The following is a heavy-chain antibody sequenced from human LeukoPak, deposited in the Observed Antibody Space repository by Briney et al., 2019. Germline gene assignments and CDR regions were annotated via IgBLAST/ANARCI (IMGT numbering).Heavy chain of an antibody. CDR2: IYTSGST. V-gene: IGHV4-61*02. Sequence: PSETLSLTCTVSGGSISSGSYYWSWIRQPAGKGLEWIGRIYTSGSTNYNPSLKSRVTISVDTSKNQFSLKLSSVTAADTAVYYCARASHDFWSGYSGGAFDIWGQGTMVTVSS. D-gene: IGHD3-3*01. CDR3: ARASHDFWSGYSGGAFDI. J-gene: IGHJ3*02. CDR1: GGSISSGSYY.